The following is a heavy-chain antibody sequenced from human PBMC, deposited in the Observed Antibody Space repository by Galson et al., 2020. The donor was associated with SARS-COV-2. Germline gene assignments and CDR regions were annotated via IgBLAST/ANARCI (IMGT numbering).Heavy chain of an antibody. CDR1: GGSFSYYY. J-gene: IGHJ4*02. Sequence: SQASETLSLTCAVYGGSFSYYYWSWLRQPPGKGLAWIGEINHRGSTTYNPSLTSRVTISVEMSKNQFSLKLSSLTAADTAVYYCARGLGITMIVVVALLRPYYFDYWGQGSLVTVSS. D-gene: IGHD3-22*01. V-gene: IGHV4-34*01. CDR3: ARGLGITMIVVVALLRPYYFDY. CDR2: INHRGST.